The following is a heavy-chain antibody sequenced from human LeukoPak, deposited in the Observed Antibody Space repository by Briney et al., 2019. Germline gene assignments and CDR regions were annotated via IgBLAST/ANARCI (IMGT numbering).Heavy chain of an antibody. D-gene: IGHD3-10*01. V-gene: IGHV3-48*04. CDR1: GFTFSTYS. CDR2: ISGSSITI. J-gene: IGHJ5*02. Sequence: GGSLRLSCAASGFTFSTYSMNWVRQAPGKGLEWVSHISGSSITIYYADSVKGRFTISRDNSKNTLYLQMGSLRAEDMAVYYCARGKNYYGSGSYSYNWFDPWGQGTLVTVSS. CDR3: ARGKNYYGSGSYSYNWFDP.